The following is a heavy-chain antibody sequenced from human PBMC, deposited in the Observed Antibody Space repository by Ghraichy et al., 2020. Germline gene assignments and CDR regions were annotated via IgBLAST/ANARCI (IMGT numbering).Heavy chain of an antibody. J-gene: IGHJ6*02. V-gene: IGHV4-4*07. CDR2: IYTSGST. CDR3: ARELYCSSTSCLYYYYYGMDV. CDR1: GGSISSYY. D-gene: IGHD2-2*01. Sequence: SETLSLTCTVSGGSISSYYWSWIRQPAGKGLEWIGRIYTSGSTNYNPSLKSRVTMSVDTSKNQFSLKLSSVTAADTAVYYCARELYCSSTSCLYYYYYGMDVWGQGTTVTVSS.